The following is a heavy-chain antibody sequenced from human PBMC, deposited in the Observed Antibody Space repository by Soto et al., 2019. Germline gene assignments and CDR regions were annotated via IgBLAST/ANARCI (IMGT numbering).Heavy chain of an antibody. CDR2: ISHSGST. Sequence: QVQLQESGPGLVKPSGTLSVTCGVSGGSIRSNKWWSWVRQPPGKGLEWIGEISHSGSTNYNPSLNSRVTISVDKSQNQFSLKLNSVTAADTAVYYCARWGDWMQQVLWGQGTLVTVSS. J-gene: IGHJ4*02. V-gene: IGHV4-4*02. CDR3: ARWGDWMQQVL. CDR1: GGSIRSNKW. D-gene: IGHD5-18*01.